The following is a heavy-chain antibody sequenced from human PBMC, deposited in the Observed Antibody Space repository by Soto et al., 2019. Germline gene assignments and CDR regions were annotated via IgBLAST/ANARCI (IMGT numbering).Heavy chain of an antibody. Sequence: SETLSLTCAVYGGSFSDFYWSWVRQPPGKGLEWIGEVNDRGTTNYNPSLRSRVTLLVDTSKNQVYLKVSSVTAADTAVYYCVRGRGKCRSTTCFPPLYYYYYGMDVWGQGTTVTVSS. CDR3: VRGRGKCRSTTCFPPLYYYYYGMDV. D-gene: IGHD2-2*01. CDR2: VNDRGTT. CDR1: GGSFSDFY. J-gene: IGHJ6*02. V-gene: IGHV4-34*01.